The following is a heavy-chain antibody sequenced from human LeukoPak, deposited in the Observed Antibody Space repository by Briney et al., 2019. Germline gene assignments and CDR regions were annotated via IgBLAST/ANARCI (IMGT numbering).Heavy chain of an antibody. CDR2: IYYSGST. CDR3: ARESGHEWLVAGGLPNYYFDY. J-gene: IGHJ4*02. CDR1: GGSFSSYY. D-gene: IGHD6-19*01. V-gene: IGHV4-59*01. Sequence: SETLSLTCAVYGGSFSSYYWSWIRQPPGKGLEWIGYIYYSGSTNYNPSLKSRVTISVDTSKNQFSLKLSSVTAADTAVYYCARESGHEWLVAGGLPNYYFDYWGQGTLVTVSS.